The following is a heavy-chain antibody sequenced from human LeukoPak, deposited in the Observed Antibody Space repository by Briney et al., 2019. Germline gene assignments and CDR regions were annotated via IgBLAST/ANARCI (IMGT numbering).Heavy chain of an antibody. D-gene: IGHD4-11*01. Sequence: GGSLRLSCAASGFTFSSYAMSWVRQAPGKGLEWVSAISGSGGSTYYADSVKGRFTISRDNSKNTLYLQMSSLRAEDTAVYYCAKGSTDYYYYYMDVWGKGTTVTVSS. J-gene: IGHJ6*03. V-gene: IGHV3-23*01. CDR2: ISGSGGST. CDR3: AKGSTDYYYYYMDV. CDR1: GFTFSSYA.